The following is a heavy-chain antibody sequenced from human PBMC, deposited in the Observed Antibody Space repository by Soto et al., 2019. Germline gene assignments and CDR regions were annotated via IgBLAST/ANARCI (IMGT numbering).Heavy chain of an antibody. CDR2: ISSSSSYI. Sequence: PGGSLRLSCAASGLTFSSYSMNWVRQAPGKGLEWVSSISSSSSYIYYADSVKGRFTISRDNAKNSLYLQMNSLRAEDTAVYYCARGGYDYIWGSYRSLPYWGQGTLVTVSS. CDR3: ARGGYDYIWGSYRSLPY. J-gene: IGHJ4*02. D-gene: IGHD3-16*02. V-gene: IGHV3-21*01. CDR1: GLTFSSYS.